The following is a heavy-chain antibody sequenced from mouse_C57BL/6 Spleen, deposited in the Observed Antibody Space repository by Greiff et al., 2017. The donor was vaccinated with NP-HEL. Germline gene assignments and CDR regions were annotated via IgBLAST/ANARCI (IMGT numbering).Heavy chain of an antibody. V-gene: IGHV5-17*01. CDR2: ISSGSSTI. J-gene: IGHJ4*01. CDR3: ARDLLTAMDY. CDR1: GFTFSDYG. Sequence: EVKLVESGGGLVKPGGSLKLSCAASGFTFSDYGMHWVRQAPEKGLEWVAYISSGSSTIYYADTVKGRFTISRDNAKNTLFLQMTSLRSEDTAMYYCARDLLTAMDYWGQGTSVTVSS.